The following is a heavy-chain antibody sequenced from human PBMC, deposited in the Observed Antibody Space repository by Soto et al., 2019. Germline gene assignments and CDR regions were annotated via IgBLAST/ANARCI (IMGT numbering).Heavy chain of an antibody. CDR3: ARDTGSSWYWAY. D-gene: IGHD6-13*01. J-gene: IGHJ4*02. V-gene: IGHV4-31*03. CDR1: GGSISSGGYY. CDR2: IYYSGST. Sequence: QVQLQESGPGLVKPSQTLSLTCTVSGGSISSGGYYWSWIRQHPGKGLEWIGYIYYSGSTYYNPSLKIRITIEVDTSKNQFSLKLSSVTAADTAVYYCARDTGSSWYWAYWGQGTLVTVSS.